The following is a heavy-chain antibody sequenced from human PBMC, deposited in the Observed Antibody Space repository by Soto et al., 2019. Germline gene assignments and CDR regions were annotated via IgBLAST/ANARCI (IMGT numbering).Heavy chain of an antibody. CDR1: GGTFSSYT. J-gene: IGHJ4*02. V-gene: IGHV1-69*04. D-gene: IGHD5-18*01. CDR3: ARELAVTRGYSYDPYIPGFLDY. CDR2: IIPILGIA. Sequence: GASVKVSCKASGGTFSSYTISWVRQAPGQGLEWMGRIIPILGIANYAQKFQGRVTITADKSTSTAYMELSSLRSEDTAVYYCARELAVTRGYSYDPYIPGFLDYWGRGTLVTVSS.